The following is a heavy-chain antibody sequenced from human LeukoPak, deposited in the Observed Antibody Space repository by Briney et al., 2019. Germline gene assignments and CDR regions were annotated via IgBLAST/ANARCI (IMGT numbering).Heavy chain of an antibody. V-gene: IGHV3-30*04. J-gene: IGHJ6*03. Sequence: PGGSLRLSCAASGFTFSSYAMHWVRQAPGKGLEWVAVISYDGSNKYYADSVKGRFTISRDNSKNTLYLQMNSLRAEDTAVYYCARSPYYDFWSGYWGYMDVWGKGTTVTVSS. CDR3: ARSPYYDFWSGYWGYMDV. D-gene: IGHD3-3*01. CDR1: GFTFSSYA. CDR2: ISYDGSNK.